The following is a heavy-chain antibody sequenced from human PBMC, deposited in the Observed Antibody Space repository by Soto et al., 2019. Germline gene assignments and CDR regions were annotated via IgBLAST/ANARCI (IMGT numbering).Heavy chain of an antibody. CDR1: GGSFSGYY. Sequence: PSETLSLTCAVYGGSFSGYYCSWIRQATGKGLERIGEINHSGSSNYNPALKRRVTISVDTSKNQFSPKLSSVTVADTAVYYFARLYGYCISSSCHGHYAMDVWGQGTTVTVS. CDR3: ARLYGYCISSSCHGHYAMDV. CDR2: INHSGSS. V-gene: IGHV4-34*01. J-gene: IGHJ6*02. D-gene: IGHD2-2*01.